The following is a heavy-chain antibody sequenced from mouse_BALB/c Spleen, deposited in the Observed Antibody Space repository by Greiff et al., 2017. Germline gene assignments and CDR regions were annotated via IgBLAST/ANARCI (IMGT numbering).Heavy chain of an antibody. V-gene: IGHV2-6-5*01. CDR1: GFSLTDYG. CDR2: IWGGGST. J-gene: IGHJ4*01. CDR3: AKHGYYGSSYYYAMDY. Sequence: QVQLQQSGPGLVAPSQSLSITCTVSGFSLTDYGVSWIRQPPGKGLEWLGVIWGGGSTYYNSALKSRLSISKDNSKSQVFLKMNSLQTDDTAMYYCAKHGYYGSSYYYAMDYWGQGTSVTVSS. D-gene: IGHD1-1*01.